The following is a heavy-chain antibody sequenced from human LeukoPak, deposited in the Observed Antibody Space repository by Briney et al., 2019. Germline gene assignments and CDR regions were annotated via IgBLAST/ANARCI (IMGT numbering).Heavy chain of an antibody. V-gene: IGHV4-39*01. CDR3: ARLWGFDP. CDR2: IYYSGST. J-gene: IGHJ5*02. CDR1: GGSFNRSGYY. D-gene: IGHD7-27*01. Sequence: SETLSLTCTVSGGSFNRSGYYWGWIRQPPGKGLEWIGNIYYSGSTYYNPSLKSRVTISVDTSKNQFSLKLSSVTAADTAVYYCARLWGFDPWGQRTLVTVSS.